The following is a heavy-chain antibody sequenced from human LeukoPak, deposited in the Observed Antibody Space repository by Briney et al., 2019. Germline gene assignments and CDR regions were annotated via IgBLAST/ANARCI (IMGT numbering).Heavy chain of an antibody. CDR3: ARDQELPTGGAFDI. D-gene: IGHD1-26*01. CDR2: IIPIFGTA. Sequence: SVKVSCKASGGTFSSYAISWVRQAPGQGLEWMGGIIPIFGTANYAQKFQGRVTITTDESTSTAYMELSSLRSEDTAVYYCARDQELPTGGAFDIWGQGTMVTVSS. V-gene: IGHV1-69*05. CDR1: GGTFSSYA. J-gene: IGHJ3*02.